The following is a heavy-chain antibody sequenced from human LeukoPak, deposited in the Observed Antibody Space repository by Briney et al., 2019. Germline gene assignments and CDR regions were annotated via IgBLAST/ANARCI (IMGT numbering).Heavy chain of an antibody. V-gene: IGHV3-13*01. CDR1: GFTFGSFD. Sequence: GGSLRLSCAASGFTFGSFDMHWVRQPTGQGLEWVSTIGTASDTYYPGSVEGRFTLSRDNAKNSLYLQMNSLTAGDTAVYYCASGPPRGKYYYMDVWGKGTTVTVSS. J-gene: IGHJ6*03. CDR3: ASGPPRGKYYYMDV. CDR2: IGTASDT. D-gene: IGHD1-1*01.